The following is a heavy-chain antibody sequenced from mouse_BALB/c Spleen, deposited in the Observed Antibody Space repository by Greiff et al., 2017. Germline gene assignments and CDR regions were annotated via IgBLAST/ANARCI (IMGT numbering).Heavy chain of an antibody. CDR1: GFSLTSYG. Sequence: VMLVESGPGLVAPSQSLSITCTVSGFSLTSYGVHWVRQPPGKGLEWLGVIWAGGSTNYNSALMSRLSISKDNSKSQVFLKMNSLQTDDTAMYYCARDYGAWFAYWGQGTLVTVSA. CDR3: ARDYGAWFAY. D-gene: IGHD1-1*01. CDR2: IWAGGST. J-gene: IGHJ3*01. V-gene: IGHV2-9*02.